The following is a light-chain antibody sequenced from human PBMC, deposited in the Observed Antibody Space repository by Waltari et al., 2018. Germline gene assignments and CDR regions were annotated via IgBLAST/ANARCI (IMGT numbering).Light chain of an antibody. CDR1: QSISSY. CDR3: QQRSKSFT. CDR2: DAS. Sequence: EIVLKQSPATLSLSPGDSATLSCRASQSISSYLAWYQPIPGQAPRLLIYDASTRATGVPARFSGSGSVTDFTLTISSLEPEDFAIYYCQQRSKSFTFGPGTKVDMK. J-gene: IGKJ3*01. V-gene: IGKV3-11*01.